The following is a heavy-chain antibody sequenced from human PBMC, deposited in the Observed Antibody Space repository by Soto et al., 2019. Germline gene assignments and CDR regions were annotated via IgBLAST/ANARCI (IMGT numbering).Heavy chain of an antibody. CDR3: ARGRRSTGSGSYEYGY. CDR1: GYTFTGYY. V-gene: IGHV1-2*04. J-gene: IGHJ4*02. CDR2: INPNSGGT. Sequence: VSVKVSCKASGYTFTGYYMHWVRQAPGQGLEWMGWINPNSGGTNYAQKFQGWVTMTRDTSISTAYMELSRLRSDDTAVYYCARGRRSTGSGSYEYGYWGQGTLVTVSS. D-gene: IGHD3-10*01.